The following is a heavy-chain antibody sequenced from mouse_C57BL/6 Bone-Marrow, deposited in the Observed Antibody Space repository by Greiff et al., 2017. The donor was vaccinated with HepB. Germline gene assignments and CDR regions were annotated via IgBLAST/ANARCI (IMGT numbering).Heavy chain of an antibody. Sequence: VQLQQPGAELVKPGASVKLSCKASGYTFTSYWMHWVKQRPGQGLEWIGMIHPNSGSTNYNEKFTSKATLTVDKSSSTAYMQLSSLTSEDSAVYYCATLFFPFAYWGQGTLVTVSA. CDR2: IHPNSGST. CDR3: ATLFFPFAY. CDR1: GYTFTSYW. D-gene: IGHD6-5*01. V-gene: IGHV1-64*01. J-gene: IGHJ3*01.